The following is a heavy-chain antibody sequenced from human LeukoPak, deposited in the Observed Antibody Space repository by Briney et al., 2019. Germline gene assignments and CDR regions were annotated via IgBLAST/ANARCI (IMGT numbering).Heavy chain of an antibody. J-gene: IGHJ1*01. CDR1: GGSISDYY. D-gene: IGHD4-17*01. CDR2: IYNSGHT. V-gene: IGHV4-59*01. CDR3: ARAAVTTSRYFQH. Sequence: SETLSLTCTVSGGSISDYYWSWIRQPPGKGLEWIGYIYNSGHTNYNPSLKSRVTISEDTSKNQLSLKLSSVTAADTAVYYCARAAVTTSRYFQHWGQGTLVTVSS.